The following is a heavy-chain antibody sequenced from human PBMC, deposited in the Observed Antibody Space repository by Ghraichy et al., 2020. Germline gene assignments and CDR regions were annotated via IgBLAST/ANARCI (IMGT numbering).Heavy chain of an antibody. J-gene: IGHJ5*02. D-gene: IGHD4-17*01. Sequence: ASVKVSCKASGYTFSSDDINWVRQATGQGLEWMGWINPDSGNTGYAQHFKGRVTLTKNTSTNTIYMELNSLRSEDTAVYYWARRLNTGGDWFDPWGPGTLVPVSS. V-gene: IGHV1-8*01. CDR3: ARRLNTGGDWFDP. CDR1: GYTFSSDD. CDR2: INPDSGNT.